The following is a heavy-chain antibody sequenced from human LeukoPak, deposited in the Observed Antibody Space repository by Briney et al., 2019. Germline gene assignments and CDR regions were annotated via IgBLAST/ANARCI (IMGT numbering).Heavy chain of an antibody. V-gene: IGHV3-20*04. CDR2: INWNGGST. CDR3: ATEHADYYYSDY. Sequence: GGSLRLSCAASGFTFSSYAMSWVRQAPGKGLEWVSAINWNGGSTSYADSVRGRFTISRDNAKNSLYLQMNSLRAEDTALYFCATEHADYYYSDYWGQGALVTVSS. J-gene: IGHJ4*02. D-gene: IGHD3-10*01. CDR1: GFTFSSYA.